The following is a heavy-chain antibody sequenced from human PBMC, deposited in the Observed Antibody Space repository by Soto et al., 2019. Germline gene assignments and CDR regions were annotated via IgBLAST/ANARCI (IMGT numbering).Heavy chain of an antibody. CDR3: ARMGGYCSSTNGSGY. D-gene: IGHD2-2*01. Sequence: EVQLVESGGGLVQPGGSLRLSCATSGFSFSSYAMHWVRQTPGKGLEYVSAITSDGGSTYYANSVKGRFTVSRDNSKNTLYLQMGSLRVEDMAVYYCARMGGYCSSTNGSGYWGQGTLVTVSS. CDR2: ITSDGGST. CDR1: GFSFSSYA. J-gene: IGHJ4*02. V-gene: IGHV3-64*01.